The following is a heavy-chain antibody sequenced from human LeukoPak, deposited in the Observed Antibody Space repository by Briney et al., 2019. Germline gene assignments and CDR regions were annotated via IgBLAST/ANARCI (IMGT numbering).Heavy chain of an antibody. Sequence: GGSLRLSCAAPGFTFDDYAMHWVHQAPGKGLEWVSLISGDGGSTYYADSVKGRFTISRDNSKNSLYLQMNSLRTEDTALYYCATQGGYSYGFTYYFDYWGQGTLVTVSS. V-gene: IGHV3-43*02. J-gene: IGHJ4*02. CDR2: ISGDGGST. D-gene: IGHD5-18*01. CDR1: GFTFDDYA. CDR3: ATQGGYSYGFTYYFDY.